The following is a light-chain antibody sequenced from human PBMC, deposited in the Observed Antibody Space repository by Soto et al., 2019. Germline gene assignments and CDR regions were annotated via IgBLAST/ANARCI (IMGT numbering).Light chain of an antibody. CDR1: SSNIGSNY. CDR2: DDT. CDR3: AAWDDRLNAWV. J-gene: IGLJ3*02. V-gene: IGLV1-47*02. Sequence: QSVLTQPPSASGTPGQRVTISCSGSSSNIGSNYVYWYQQFPGTTPKLLIFDDTQRASGVPDRVSGSKSGTSASLAISGLRSEDAADYYCAAWDDRLNAWVIGGGTKVTVL.